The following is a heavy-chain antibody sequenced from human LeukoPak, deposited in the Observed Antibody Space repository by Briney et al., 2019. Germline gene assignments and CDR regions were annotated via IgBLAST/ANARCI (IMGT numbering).Heavy chain of an antibody. D-gene: IGHD3-22*01. J-gene: IGHJ4*02. CDR2: IYHSGST. CDR3: ARGIYYDSSGYYRAPFHYFDY. Sequence: SETLSLTCAVSGGSISSGGYSWSWIRQPPGTGLEWIGYIYHSGSTYYNPSLKSRVTISVDRSKNQFSLKLSSVTAADTAVYYCARGIYYDSSGYYRAPFHYFDYWGQGTLVTVSS. V-gene: IGHV4-30-2*01. CDR1: GGSISSGGYS.